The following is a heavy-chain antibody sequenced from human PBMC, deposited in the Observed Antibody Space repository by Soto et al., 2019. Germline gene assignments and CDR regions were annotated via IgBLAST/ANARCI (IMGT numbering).Heavy chain of an antibody. CDR2: INHSGST. V-gene: IGHV4-34*01. CDR3: ALGSGSPYYYYGMDV. D-gene: IGHD3-10*01. Sequence: SETPSLTCAVYGGSFSGYYWSWIRQPPGKGLEWIGEINHSGSTNYNPSLKSRVTISVDTSKNQFSLKLSSVTAADTAVYYCALGSGSPYYYYGMDVWGQGTTVTVSS. CDR1: GGSFSGYY. J-gene: IGHJ6*02.